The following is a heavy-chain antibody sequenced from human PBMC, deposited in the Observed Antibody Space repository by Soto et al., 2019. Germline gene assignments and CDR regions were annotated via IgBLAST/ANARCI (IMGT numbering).Heavy chain of an antibody. J-gene: IGHJ1*01. CDR3: VKDESINWYSGHFRH. Sequence: EVQLVESGGGLVQPGRSLRLSCAASGFTFDDYAMHWVRQVPGNGLEWVSGITWNSGSIGYADSVKGRFAISRDNAKNSLHLQMNSLRAEDTAFYYCVKDESINWYSGHFRHWGQGTLVTVSS. CDR2: ITWNSGSI. D-gene: IGHD6-13*01. CDR1: GFTFDDYA. V-gene: IGHV3-9*01.